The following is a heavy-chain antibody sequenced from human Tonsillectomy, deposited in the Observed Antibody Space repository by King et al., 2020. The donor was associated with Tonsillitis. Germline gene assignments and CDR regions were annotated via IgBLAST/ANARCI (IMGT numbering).Heavy chain of an antibody. D-gene: IGHD6-13*01. CDR3: AKDRXAAAGNY. CDR1: GFTFSSYG. Sequence: VQLVESGGGVVQPGGSLRLSCAASGFTFSSYGMHWVRQAPGKGLEWVAFIRYDGSNKYYADSVKGRFTISRDNSKNTLYLQMNSLRAEDTAVYYCAKDRXAAAGNYWGQGTLVTVSS. V-gene: IGHV3-30*02. J-gene: IGHJ4*02. CDR2: IRYDGSNK.